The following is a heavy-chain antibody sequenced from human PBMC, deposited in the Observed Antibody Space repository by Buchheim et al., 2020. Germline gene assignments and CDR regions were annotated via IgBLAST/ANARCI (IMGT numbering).Heavy chain of an antibody. Sequence: QVQLQESGPGLVKPSQTLSLTCTVSGGSIGSGDFYWSWIRQTPGKGLEWIGYISYTGSSYYTPSLKSRVSISEDTSKNQFSPKLSSVTAADTAVFFCARSSIAATGSVWNFDLWGRGT. CDR1: GGSIGSGDFY. D-gene: IGHD6-6*01. CDR2: ISYTGSS. J-gene: IGHJ2*01. V-gene: IGHV4-30-4*01. CDR3: ARSSIAATGSVWNFDL.